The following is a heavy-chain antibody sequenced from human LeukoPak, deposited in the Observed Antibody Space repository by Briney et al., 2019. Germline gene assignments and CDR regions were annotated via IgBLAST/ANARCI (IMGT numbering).Heavy chain of an antibody. CDR2: INHSGST. D-gene: IGHD4-17*01. CDR1: GGSFSGYY. J-gene: IGHJ4*02. Sequence: PSETLSLTCAVYGGSFSGYYWSWIRQPPGKGLEWIGEINHSGSTNYNPSLKSRVTIAVDTSKNQFSLRLSSVTAADTAVYYCARHPNDYGDPLFDYWGQGTLVTVSS. CDR3: ARHPNDYGDPLFDY. V-gene: IGHV4-34*01.